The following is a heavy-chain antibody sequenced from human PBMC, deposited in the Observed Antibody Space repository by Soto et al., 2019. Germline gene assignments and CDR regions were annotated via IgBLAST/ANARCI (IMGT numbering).Heavy chain of an antibody. D-gene: IGHD3-3*02. CDR2: IWYDGSKK. J-gene: IGHJ4*02. Sequence: PGGSLRLSCAASGFTFNSYGMHWVRQAPGKGLEWVAVIWYDGSKKNYADSVKGRFTISRDNSKNTLYLQMNSLRAEDTAVYYCAREIVISTFDYWGQGTLVTVSS. CDR3: AREIVISTFDY. CDR1: GFTFNSYG. V-gene: IGHV3-33*01.